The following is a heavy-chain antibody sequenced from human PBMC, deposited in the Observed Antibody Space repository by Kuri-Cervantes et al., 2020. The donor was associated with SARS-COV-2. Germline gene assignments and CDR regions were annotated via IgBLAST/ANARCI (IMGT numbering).Heavy chain of an antibody. CDR1: GFNFATDG. CDR3: AKDQGYYYDSSGYYYWGYFDY. J-gene: IGHJ4*02. Sequence: GGSLRLSCAVSGFNFATDGLSWVRQAPGKGPEWVSFLSASGQNIYYADSVKGRLTISRDNSKNSLYLQMNSLRTEDTALYYCAKDQGYYYDSSGYYYWGYFDYWGQGTLVTVSS. CDR2: LSASGQNI. D-gene: IGHD3-22*01. V-gene: IGHV3-43*02.